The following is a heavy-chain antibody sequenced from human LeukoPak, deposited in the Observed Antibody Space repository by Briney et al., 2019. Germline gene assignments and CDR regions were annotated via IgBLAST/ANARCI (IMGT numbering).Heavy chain of an antibody. CDR2: INHSGST. D-gene: IGHD3-10*01. Sequence: SETLSLTCAVYGGSFSGYYWSWIRQPPGKGLEWIGEINHSGSTNYNPSLKSRVTISVDTSKNQFSLKLSSVTAAASAVYYCARGITMVRGVIGPYYYYGMDVWGQGTTVTVSS. CDR3: ARGITMVRGVIGPYYYYGMDV. J-gene: IGHJ6*02. CDR1: GGSFSGYY. V-gene: IGHV4-34*01.